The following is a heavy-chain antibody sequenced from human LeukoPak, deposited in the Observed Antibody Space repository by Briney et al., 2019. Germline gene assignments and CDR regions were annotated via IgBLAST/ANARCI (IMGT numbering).Heavy chain of an antibody. Sequence: PGGSLRLSCAASGFTFSNYWMHWVRQAPGEGLVWVSRINGYGSDTNYADSVKGRFTISRDNAKNTLYLQMNSLRAEDTAVYYCARDDGDYYFDSWGQGTLVIVSS. V-gene: IGHV3-74*01. CDR3: ARDDGDYYFDS. CDR2: INGYGSDT. D-gene: IGHD4-17*01. CDR1: GFTFSNYW. J-gene: IGHJ4*02.